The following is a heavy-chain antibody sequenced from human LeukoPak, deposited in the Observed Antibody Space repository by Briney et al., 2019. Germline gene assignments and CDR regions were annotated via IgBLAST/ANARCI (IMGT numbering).Heavy chain of an antibody. CDR1: GFTFGSYS. CDR3: ARGDGDSPIDY. CDR2: IGSSSSYI. J-gene: IGHJ4*02. D-gene: IGHD4-17*01. V-gene: IGHV3-21*01. Sequence: GGSLRLSCAASGFTFGSYSMNWVRQAPGKGLEWVSSIGSSSSYICYADSVKGRFTISRDNAKNSLYLQMNSLRAEDTAVYYCARGDGDSPIDYWGQGTLVTVSS.